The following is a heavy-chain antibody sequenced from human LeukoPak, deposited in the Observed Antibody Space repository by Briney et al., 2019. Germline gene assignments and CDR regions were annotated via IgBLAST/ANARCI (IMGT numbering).Heavy chain of an antibody. CDR1: GGSISSSSYY. CDR3: ARLGYCSSTSCYNFDY. D-gene: IGHD2-2*01. V-gene: IGHV4-39*01. Sequence: SETLSLTCTVSGGSISSSSYYWGWIRQPPGKGLEWIGSIYYSGSTYYSPSLTSRVTISVDTSKNQFSLKLSSVTAADTAVYYCARLGYCSSTSCYNFDYWGQGTLVTVSS. CDR2: IYYSGST. J-gene: IGHJ4*02.